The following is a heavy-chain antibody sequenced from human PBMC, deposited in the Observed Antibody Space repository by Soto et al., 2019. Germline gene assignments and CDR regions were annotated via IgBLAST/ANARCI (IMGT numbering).Heavy chain of an antibody. Sequence: ASVKVSCKASGYTFTGYYMQWVRQAPGQGLEWMGWINPNSGGTNYAQKFQGWVTMTRDASISTAYMELSRLRSDDTAVYYCARAAGDMYDYYYGMDVWGQGTTVTVSS. D-gene: IGHD6-13*01. V-gene: IGHV1-2*04. CDR2: INPNSGGT. J-gene: IGHJ6*02. CDR1: GYTFTGYY. CDR3: ARAAGDMYDYYYGMDV.